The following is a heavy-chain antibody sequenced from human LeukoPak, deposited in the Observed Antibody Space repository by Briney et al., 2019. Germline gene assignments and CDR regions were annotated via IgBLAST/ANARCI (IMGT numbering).Heavy chain of an antibody. Sequence: SETLSLTCTVSGYSISSGYYWGWIRQTPGKGLEWIGSIYHSGSTYYNPSLKSRVTISVDTSMNQFSLKLSSVTAADTALYYCASGADYSNYYFNYWGQGSLVTVSS. D-gene: IGHD4-11*01. CDR1: GYSISSGYY. CDR3: ASGADYSNYYFNY. V-gene: IGHV4-38-2*02. J-gene: IGHJ4*02. CDR2: IYHSGST.